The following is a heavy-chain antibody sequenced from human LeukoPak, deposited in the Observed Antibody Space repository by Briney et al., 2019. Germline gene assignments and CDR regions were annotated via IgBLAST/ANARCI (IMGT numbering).Heavy chain of an antibody. CDR3: ATGGTYWSTWTGH. D-gene: IGHD3-10*01. V-gene: IGHV3-74*01. Sequence: GGSLRLSCVDSGFTFSNYWMHWVRQAPGKGLVWVSRIKFDGIETNYADSVTGRFTISRDNAKNTLYLQMTSLRAEDTALYYCATGGTYWSTWTGHWGQGTLVTVSS. J-gene: IGHJ4*02. CDR1: GFTFSNYW. CDR2: IKFDGIET.